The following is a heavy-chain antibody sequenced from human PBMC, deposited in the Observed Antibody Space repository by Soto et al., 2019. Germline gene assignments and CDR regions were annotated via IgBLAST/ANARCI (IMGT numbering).Heavy chain of an antibody. V-gene: IGHV4-61*08. D-gene: IGHD3-10*01. Sequence: SETLSLTCTVSGESIISGDYYWSWLRQPPGKGLEWIGYIYYSGSTNYNPSLKSRVTISVDTSKNQFSLKLSSVTAADTAVYYCARGYYYGSGSYSSFYYYGMDVWGQGTTVTVSS. CDR2: IYYSGST. CDR3: ARGYYYGSGSYSSFYYYGMDV. CDR1: GESIISGDYY. J-gene: IGHJ6*02.